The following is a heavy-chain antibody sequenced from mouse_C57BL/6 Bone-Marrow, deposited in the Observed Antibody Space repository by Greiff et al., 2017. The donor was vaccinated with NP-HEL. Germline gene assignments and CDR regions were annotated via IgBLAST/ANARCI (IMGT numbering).Heavy chain of an antibody. V-gene: IGHV5-17*01. CDR1: GFTFSDYG. J-gene: IGHJ2*01. CDR2: ISSGSSTI. CDR3: ARLLWLRRGDYFDY. D-gene: IGHD2-2*01. Sequence: EVKLVESGGGLVKPGGSLKLSCAASGFTFSDYGMHWVRQAPEKGLEWVAYISSGSSTIYYADTVKGRFTISRDNAKNTLFLQMTSLRSEDTAMYYCARLLWLRRGDYFDYWGQGTTLTVSS.